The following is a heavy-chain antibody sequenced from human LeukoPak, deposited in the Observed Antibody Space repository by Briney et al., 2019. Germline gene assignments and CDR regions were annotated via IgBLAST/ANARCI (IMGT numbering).Heavy chain of an antibody. Sequence: GESLKISCKGSGYSFTSYWIGWVRQMPGKGLEWMGIIYPGDSDTRYSPSFQGQVTISADKSISTAYLQWSSLKASGTAMYYCARQGMGVVPAAIWTNFKAPNFGFDYWGQGTLVTVSS. J-gene: IGHJ4*02. D-gene: IGHD2-2*01. V-gene: IGHV5-51*01. CDR1: GYSFTSYW. CDR3: ARQGMGVVPAAIWTNFKAPNFGFDY. CDR2: IYPGDSDT.